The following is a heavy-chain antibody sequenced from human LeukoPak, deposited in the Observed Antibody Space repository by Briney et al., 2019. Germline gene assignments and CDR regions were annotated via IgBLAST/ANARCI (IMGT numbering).Heavy chain of an antibody. CDR3: ARESLATTGSSVMKNAFDI. D-gene: IGHD6-13*01. J-gene: IGHJ3*02. CDR1: GGSISSGGYN. CDR2: IFFSGST. V-gene: IGHV4-31*03. Sequence: SETLSLTCSVSGGSISSGGYNWSWIRQLPGKGLEWIGYIFFSGSTNYNPSLKSRVTISLDTSKTQFSLSLSSVTDADAAMYYCARESLATTGSSVMKNAFDIWGHGTMVTVSS.